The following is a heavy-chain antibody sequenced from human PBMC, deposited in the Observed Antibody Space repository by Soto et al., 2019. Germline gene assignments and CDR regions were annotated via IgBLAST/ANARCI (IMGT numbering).Heavy chain of an antibody. Sequence: ASVKVSCKASGYTFTGYYMHWVRQAPGQGLEWMGWINPNSGGTNYAQKFQGWVTMTRDTSISTAYMELSRLRSDDTAVYYCARSASTIYHVTKNKYGMDVWGQGTRVTVSS. CDR3: ARSASTIYHVTKNKYGMDV. D-gene: IGHD2-2*01. CDR2: INPNSGGT. CDR1: GYTFTGYY. V-gene: IGHV1-2*04. J-gene: IGHJ6*02.